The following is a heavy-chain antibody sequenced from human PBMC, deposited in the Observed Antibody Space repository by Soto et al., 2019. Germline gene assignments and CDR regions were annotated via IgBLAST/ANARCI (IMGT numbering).Heavy chain of an antibody. J-gene: IGHJ1*01. CDR1: GFTFSSYA. D-gene: IGHD5-12*01. Sequence: QVQLVESGGGVVEPGRSLRLSCAASGFTFSSYAMHWVRQAPGKGLEWVAVISYDGSNKYYADSVKGRFTISRDNSKNTLYLQMNSLRAEDTAVYYCAGGPWYSGYDYVPQYFQHWGQGTLVTVSS. V-gene: IGHV3-30-3*01. CDR3: AGGPWYSGYDYVPQYFQH. CDR2: ISYDGSNK.